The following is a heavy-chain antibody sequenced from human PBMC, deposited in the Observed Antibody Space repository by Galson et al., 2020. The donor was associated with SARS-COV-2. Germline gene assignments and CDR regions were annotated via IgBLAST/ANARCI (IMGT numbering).Heavy chain of an antibody. CDR1: GFTFDDYA. CDR3: AKAPMGVVVINAFDI. V-gene: IGHV3-9*01. J-gene: IGHJ3*02. D-gene: IGHD3-22*01. CDR2: ISWNSGSI. Sequence: GGSLRLSCAASGFTFDDYAMHWVRQAPGKGLEWVSGISWNSGSIGYADSVKGRFTISRDNAKNSLYLQMNSLRAEDTALYYCAKAPMGVVVINAFDIWGQGTMVTVSS.